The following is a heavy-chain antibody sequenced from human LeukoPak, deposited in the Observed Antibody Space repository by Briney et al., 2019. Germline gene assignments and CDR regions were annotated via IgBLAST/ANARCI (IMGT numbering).Heavy chain of an antibody. CDR3: ARRDHCSSTSCYFGY. Sequence: SETLSLTCTVSGGSLSSYYWTWIRQPPGKGLEWIGEINHSGSTNYNPSLKSRVTISVDTSKNQFSLKLSSVTAADTAVYYCARRDHCSSTSCYFGYWGQGTLVTVSS. V-gene: IGHV4-34*01. CDR1: GGSLSSYY. D-gene: IGHD2-2*01. CDR2: INHSGST. J-gene: IGHJ4*02.